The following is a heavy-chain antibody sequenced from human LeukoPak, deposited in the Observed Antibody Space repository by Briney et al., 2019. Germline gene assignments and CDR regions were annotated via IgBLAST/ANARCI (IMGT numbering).Heavy chain of an antibody. CDR2: IYYSGST. Sequence: SETLSLTCTVSGGSISSYYWSWIRQPPGKGLEWIGYIYYSGSTNYNPSLKSRVTISVDTSKNQFSLKLSSVTAADTAVYYCARQNYDFWSGYPAYYFDYWGQGTLVTVS. V-gene: IGHV4-59*08. D-gene: IGHD3-3*01. J-gene: IGHJ4*02. CDR3: ARQNYDFWSGYPAYYFDY. CDR1: GGSISSYY.